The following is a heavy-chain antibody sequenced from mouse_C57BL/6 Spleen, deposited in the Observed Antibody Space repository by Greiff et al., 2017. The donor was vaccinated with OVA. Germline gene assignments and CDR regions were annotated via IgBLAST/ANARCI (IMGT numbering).Heavy chain of an antibody. D-gene: IGHD1-1*01. CDR1: GFTFSDYG. V-gene: IGHV5-17*01. CDR2: ISSGSSTI. Sequence: EVQVVESGGGLVKPGGSLKLSCAASGFTFSDYGMHWVRQAPEKGLEWVAYISSGSSTIYYADTVKGRFTISRDNAKNTLFLQMTSLRSEDTAMYYCARRYYGRLYYAMDYWGQGTSVTVSS. CDR3: ARRYYGRLYYAMDY. J-gene: IGHJ4*01.